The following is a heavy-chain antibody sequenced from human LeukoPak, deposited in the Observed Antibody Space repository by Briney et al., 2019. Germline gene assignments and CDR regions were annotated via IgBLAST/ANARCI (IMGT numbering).Heavy chain of an antibody. D-gene: IGHD3-9*01. CDR3: ARAPVLRYFDWFPPYYYYGMDV. CDR2: IIPIFGTA. J-gene: IGHJ6*02. Sequence: ASVKVSCKASGGTFSSYAISWVRQAPGQGLEWMGGIIPIFGTANYAQKLQGRVTMTTDTSTSTAYMELRSLRSDDTAVYYCARAPVLRYFDWFPPYYYYGMDVWGQGTTVTVSS. V-gene: IGHV1-69*05. CDR1: GGTFSSYA.